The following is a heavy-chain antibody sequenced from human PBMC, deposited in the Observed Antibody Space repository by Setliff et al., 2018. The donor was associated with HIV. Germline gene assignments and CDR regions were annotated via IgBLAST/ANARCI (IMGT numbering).Heavy chain of an antibody. V-gene: IGHV4-38-2*02. CDR2: IYHSGIT. Sequence: SETLSLTCTVSGYSISSGYYRGWIRKPPGKGLEWIGRIYHSGITYYNSSLKSRVTISVDTSKKQFSLNLTSVTAADTAVYYCARLGYSGSLVGAFDIWGQGTMVTVSS. D-gene: IGHD1-26*01. CDR1: GYSISSGYY. J-gene: IGHJ3*02. CDR3: ARLGYSGSLVGAFDI.